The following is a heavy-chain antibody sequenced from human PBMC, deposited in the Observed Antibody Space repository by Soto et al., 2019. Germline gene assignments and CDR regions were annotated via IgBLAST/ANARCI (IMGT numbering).Heavy chain of an antibody. D-gene: IGHD2-2*01. CDR3: ARVDCSSTSCSGNLDY. J-gene: IGHJ4*02. CDR1: GYTFTGYY. CDR2: INPNSGGT. V-gene: IGHV1-2*04. Sequence: VASVKVSCKASGYTFTGYYMHWVRQAPGQGLEWMGWINPNSGGTNYAQKFQGWVTMTRDTSISTAYMELSRLRSDDTAVYYCARVDCSSTSCSGNLDYWGQGTLVTVSS.